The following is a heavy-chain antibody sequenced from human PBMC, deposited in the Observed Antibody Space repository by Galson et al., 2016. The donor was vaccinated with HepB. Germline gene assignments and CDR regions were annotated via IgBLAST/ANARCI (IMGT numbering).Heavy chain of an antibody. V-gene: IGHV3-23*01. D-gene: IGHD1-26*01. CDR3: AKDRSGSSSGRDAWGAFDV. CDR2: ISVSGGTK. J-gene: IGHJ3*01. CDR1: KFTFRHYA. Sequence: SLRLSCAVSKFTFRHYAMSWVRQAPGKGLEWVSTISVSGGTKLYADSVKDRFTISRDNSKNTVYLQMSSLRADDTAVYYCAKDRSGSSSGRDAWGAFDVWDQGTMVTVSS.